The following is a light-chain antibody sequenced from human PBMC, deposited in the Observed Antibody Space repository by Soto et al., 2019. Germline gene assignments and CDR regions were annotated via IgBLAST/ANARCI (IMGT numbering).Light chain of an antibody. CDR2: EVS. V-gene: IGLV2-8*01. Sequence: QSALTQPPSASGSPGQSVTISCTGTSSDVGAYNYVSWYQQYPGKAPKLMIYEVSKRPSGVPDRFSGSKSGKTASLTVSGLQAEDEADYYCTSYAGSNILVFGGGTKVTVL. CDR3: TSYAGSNILV. CDR1: SSDVGAYNY. J-gene: IGLJ3*02.